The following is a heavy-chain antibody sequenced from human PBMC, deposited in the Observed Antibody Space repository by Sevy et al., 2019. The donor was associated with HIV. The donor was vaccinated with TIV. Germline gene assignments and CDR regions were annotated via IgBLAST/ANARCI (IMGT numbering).Heavy chain of an antibody. D-gene: IGHD2-2*01. CDR2: INPNSGGT. V-gene: IGHV1-2*02. CDR1: GYTFTGYS. Sequence: ASVKVSCKASGYTFTGYSMHWVRHAPGQGLEWMGWINPNSGGTNYAQKFQGRVTMTRDTSISTAYMELSRLRSDDTAVYYCAGYYSSTSCLLPDYWGQGTLVTVSS. J-gene: IGHJ4*02. CDR3: AGYYSSTSCLLPDY.